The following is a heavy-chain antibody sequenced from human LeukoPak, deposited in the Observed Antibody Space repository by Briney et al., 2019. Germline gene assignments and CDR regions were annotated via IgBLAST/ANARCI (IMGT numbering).Heavy chain of an antibody. J-gene: IGHJ4*02. D-gene: IGHD5-12*01. V-gene: IGHV3-23*01. CDR2: ISGSGGNT. CDR1: GFTFSSYA. Sequence: QPGGSLRLSCAASGFTFSSYAMSWVRQAPGKGLEWVLAISGSGGNTYYADSVKGRFTISRDNSKNTLYLQMNSLRAEDTAVYYCAKAQYSGYDFGNLYWGQGTLVTVSS. CDR3: AKAQYSGYDFGNLY.